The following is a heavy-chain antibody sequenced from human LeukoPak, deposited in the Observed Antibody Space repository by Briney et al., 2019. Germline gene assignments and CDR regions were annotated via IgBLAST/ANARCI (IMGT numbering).Heavy chain of an antibody. V-gene: IGHV4-34*01. CDR1: GVSFSDYY. CDR3: ASEWDTAMVSDY. J-gene: IGHJ4*02. D-gene: IGHD5-18*01. Sequence: PSETLSLTCAVYGVSFSDYYWSWIRQSPGKGLEWIGEINHTGSTKYNPSLKSRVTISVDTSKNQFSLKLSSVTAADTAVYYCASEWDTAMVSDYWGQGTLVTVSS. CDR2: INHTGST.